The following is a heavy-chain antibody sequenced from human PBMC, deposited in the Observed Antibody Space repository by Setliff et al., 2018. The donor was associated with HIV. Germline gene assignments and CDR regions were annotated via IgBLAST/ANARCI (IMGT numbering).Heavy chain of an antibody. V-gene: IGHV4-59*01. J-gene: IGHJ3*02. CDR3: ARGYSNGWHRWEAFDI. Sequence: PSETLSLTCTVSGGSISSYYWSWIRQPPGKGLEWIGYISYSGSTNYNPSLKSRLTISVDTSKNHFSLRLSSVTAADTAVYYCARGYSNGWHRWEAFDIWGQGTMVTVSS. D-gene: IGHD6-25*01. CDR1: GGSISSYY. CDR2: ISYSGST.